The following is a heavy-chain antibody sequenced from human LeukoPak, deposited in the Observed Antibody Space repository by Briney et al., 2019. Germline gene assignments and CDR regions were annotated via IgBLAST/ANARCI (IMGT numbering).Heavy chain of an antibody. CDR3: ARDPYSGTYGDTYYYYMDV. J-gene: IGHJ6*03. V-gene: IGHV3-9*01. CDR1: GFTFDDYA. CDR2: ISWNSGSI. Sequence: GRSLRLSCAASGFTFDDYAMHWVRQAPGKGLEWVSGISWNSGSIGYADSVKGRFTISRDNARNSLYLQMNSLRAEDTAVYYCARDPYSGTYGDTYYYYMDVWGKGTTVTISS. D-gene: IGHD1-26*01.